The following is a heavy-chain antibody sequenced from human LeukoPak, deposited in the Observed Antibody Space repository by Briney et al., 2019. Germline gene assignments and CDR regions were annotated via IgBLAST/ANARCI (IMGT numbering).Heavy chain of an antibody. J-gene: IGHJ6*02. V-gene: IGHV3-30*18. CDR2: ISYDGTNK. CDR1: GFTFSSHA. D-gene: IGHD3-3*01. Sequence: GRSLRLSCAASGFTFSSHAMHWVRQAPGEGLEGVALISYDGTNKYYGDSVKGRLTISRENSENTLSLQMNSLRVEDTAVYYCAKGADYDRDPFYHYGLDVWGQGTTVTVS. CDR3: AKGADYDRDPFYHYGLDV.